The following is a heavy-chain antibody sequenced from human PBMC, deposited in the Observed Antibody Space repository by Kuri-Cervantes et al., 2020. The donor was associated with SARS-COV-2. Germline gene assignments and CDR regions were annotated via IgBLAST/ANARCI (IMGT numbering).Heavy chain of an antibody. Sequence: GESLKISCSASGFTFSSYSMNWVRQAPGKGLEWVSSISSSSSYIYYADSVKGRFTISRDNAKNSLYLQMNSLRAEDTAVYYCARDDGGRFFGTGAFDIWGQGAMVTVSS. CDR2: ISSSSSYI. D-gene: IGHD3-3*01. CDR3: ARDDGGRFFGTGAFDI. V-gene: IGHV3-21*01. J-gene: IGHJ3*02. CDR1: GFTFSSYS.